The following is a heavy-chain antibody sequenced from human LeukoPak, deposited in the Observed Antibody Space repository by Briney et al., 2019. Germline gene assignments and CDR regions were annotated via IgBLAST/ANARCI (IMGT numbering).Heavy chain of an antibody. CDR1: GASTSAYY. J-gene: IGHJ3*01. CDR3: AHSKRGGGYYINAFAV. Sequence: SETLSLTCTVSGASTSAYYWSWIRQPPGKGLEWIGYSYSGGNANYNPSLKTRVTISIATSENQFSLRLTSVTAADTAVYFCAHSKRGGGYYINAFAVWGQGTLVTISS. D-gene: IGHD1-26*01. V-gene: IGHV4-59*01. CDR2: SYSGGNA.